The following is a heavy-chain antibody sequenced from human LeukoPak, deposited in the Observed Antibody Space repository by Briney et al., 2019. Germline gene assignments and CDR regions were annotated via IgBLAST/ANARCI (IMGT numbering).Heavy chain of an antibody. CDR1: GFTFSSYS. J-gene: IGHJ3*02. V-gene: IGHV3-21*01. CDR3: ARDQGAVLQWLEGAFDN. D-gene: IGHD6-19*01. CDR2: ITSSSSYI. Sequence: PGGSLRLSCAASGFTFSSYSMNWVRQAPGKGLEWVSSITSSSSYIYYADSVKGRFTISRDNAKNSLYLQMNSLRAEDTAVYYCARDQGAVLQWLEGAFDNWGQGTMVTVSS.